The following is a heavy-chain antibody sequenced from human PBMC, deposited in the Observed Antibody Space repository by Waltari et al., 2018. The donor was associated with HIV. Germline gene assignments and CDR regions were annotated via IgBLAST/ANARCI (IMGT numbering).Heavy chain of an antibody. J-gene: IGHJ4*02. CDR3: ARGSRSGWFREYWDFDY. V-gene: IGHV4-59*01. CDR2: IYYSGST. CDR1: GGSISSYY. Sequence: QVQLQESGPGLVKPSETLSLTCTVSGGSISSYYWSWIRQPPGKGLEWIGYIYYSGSTNYNPSLKSRVTISVDTSKNQFSLKLSSVTAADTAVYYCARGSRSGWFREYWDFDYWGQGTLVTVSS. D-gene: IGHD6-19*01.